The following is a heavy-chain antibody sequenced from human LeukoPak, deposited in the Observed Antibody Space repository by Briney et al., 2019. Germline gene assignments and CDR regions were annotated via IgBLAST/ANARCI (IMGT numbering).Heavy chain of an antibody. CDR1: GFTFSSFA. Sequence: GGSLRLSCAASGFTFSSFAMTWGRQAPGKGLEWVSAISGSGLSTYYADSVKGRFTISRDNSKNTLCLQMNSLRAEDTAVYYCAGDSSNDYDDTGYYYDYYMDVWGKGTTVTVSS. V-gene: IGHV3-23*01. CDR2: ISGSGLST. CDR3: AGDSSNDYDDTGYYYDYYMDV. D-gene: IGHD3-22*01. J-gene: IGHJ6*03.